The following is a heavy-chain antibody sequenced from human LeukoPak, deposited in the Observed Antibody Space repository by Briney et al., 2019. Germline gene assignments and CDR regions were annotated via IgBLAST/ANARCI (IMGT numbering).Heavy chain of an antibody. J-gene: IGHJ6*03. D-gene: IGHD3-22*01. CDR3: ARWFSHYYDSSGPVGSVPPYYYYYYMDV. CDR2: IYYSGST. CDR1: GGSISSSSYY. Sequence: SETLSLTCTVSGGSISSSSYYWGWIRQPPGKGLEWIGSIYYSGSTYYNPSLKSRVTISVDTSKNQFSLKLSSVTAADTAVYYCARWFSHYYDSSGPVGSVPPYYYYYYMDVWGKGTTVTISS. V-gene: IGHV4-39*01.